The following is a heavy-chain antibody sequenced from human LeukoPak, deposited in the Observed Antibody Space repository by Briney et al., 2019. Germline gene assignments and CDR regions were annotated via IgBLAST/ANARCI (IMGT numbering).Heavy chain of an antibody. CDR1: GGSFSGYY. CDR2: INHSGST. J-gene: IGHJ4*02. V-gene: IGHV4-34*01. D-gene: IGHD2-15*01. Sequence: PSETLSLTCAVYGGSFSGYYWSWIRQPPGKGLEWSGEINHSGSTNYNPSLKSRVTISVDTSKNQFSLKLSSVTAADTAVYYCARGTNYCSGGSCYWDDYWGQGTLVTVSS. CDR3: ARGTNYCSGGSCYWDDY.